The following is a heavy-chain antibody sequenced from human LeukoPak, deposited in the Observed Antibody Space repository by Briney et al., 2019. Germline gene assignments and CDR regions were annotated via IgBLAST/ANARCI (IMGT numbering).Heavy chain of an antibody. CDR2: IYYTGST. V-gene: IGHV4-39*01. J-gene: IGHJ4*02. D-gene: IGHD3-9*01. Sequence: SETLSLTCTVSGGSISSSTYYWGWIRQPPGKGLEWIASIYYTGSTNYNPSLKSRVTISVDTSKNQFSLKLSSVTAADTAVYYCARGLNDILTGYYPFDYWGQGTLVTVSS. CDR3: ARGLNDILTGYYPFDY. CDR1: GGSISSSTYY.